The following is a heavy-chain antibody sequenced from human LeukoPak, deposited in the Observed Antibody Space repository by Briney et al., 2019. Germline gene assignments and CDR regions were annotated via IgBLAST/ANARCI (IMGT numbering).Heavy chain of an antibody. V-gene: IGHV1-18*01. CDR1: GYTFTSYG. J-gene: IGHJ5*02. D-gene: IGHD2-15*01. CDR2: ISAYNGNT. CDR3: ARDQDCSGGSCYPHWFDP. Sequence: GASVKVSCKASGYTFTSYGISCVRQAPGQGLEWMGWISAYNGNTNYAQKLQGRVTMTTDTSTSTAYMELRSLRSDDTAVYYCARDQDCSGGSCYPHWFDPWGQGTLVTVSS.